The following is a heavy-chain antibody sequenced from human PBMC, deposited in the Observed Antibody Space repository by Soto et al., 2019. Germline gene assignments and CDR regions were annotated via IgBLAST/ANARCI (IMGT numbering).Heavy chain of an antibody. CDR3: AKLSTAPMLLSAFEF. CDR2: ISNSGAST. D-gene: IGHD2-15*01. V-gene: IGHV3-23*01. Sequence: VGSLRLSCAASGFTFDDYAMTCVRQSPGKWLEWVSAISNSGASTYYADSVVGRFTISRDSSKNTLYLQMNSLRAEDTAVYFCAKLSTAPMLLSAFEFWGQGTLVTGSS. CDR1: GFTFDDYA. J-gene: IGHJ4*02.